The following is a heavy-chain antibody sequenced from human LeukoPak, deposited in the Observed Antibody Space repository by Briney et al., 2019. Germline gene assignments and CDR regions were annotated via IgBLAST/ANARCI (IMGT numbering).Heavy chain of an antibody. D-gene: IGHD4-11*01. CDR1: GFTFSSYW. J-gene: IGHJ6*02. Sequence: GGSLRLSCAASGFTFSSYWMHWVRQAPGKGLVWVSRINSDGSITNYADSVKGRFTISRDNAKNTLYLQMNSLRAEDTAIYYCGRDPWTVISYYGMDVWGQGTTVTVSS. CDR2: INSDGSIT. CDR3: GRDPWTVISYYGMDV. V-gene: IGHV3-74*01.